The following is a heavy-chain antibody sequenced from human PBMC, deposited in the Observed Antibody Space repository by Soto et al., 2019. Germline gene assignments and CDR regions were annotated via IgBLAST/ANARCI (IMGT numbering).Heavy chain of an antibody. CDR1: GYTFTSYA. D-gene: IGHD4-17*01. CDR3: ARGPLDYGDYVGRYSPSVAEYFQH. CDR2: INAYNGNT. V-gene: IGHV1-3*01. J-gene: IGHJ1*01. Sequence: ASVKVSCKASGYTFTSYAMHWVRQAPGQRLEWMGWINAYNGNTKYAQKLQGRVTMTTDTSTSTAYMELRSLRSDDTAVYYCARGPLDYGDYVGRYSPSVAEYFQHWGQGTLVTVSS.